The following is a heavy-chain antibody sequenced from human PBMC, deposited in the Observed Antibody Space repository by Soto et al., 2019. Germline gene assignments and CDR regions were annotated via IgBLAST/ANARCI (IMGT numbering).Heavy chain of an antibody. Sequence: EVQLLESGGGLVQPGGSLSLSCAASGFTFSSYAMGWVRQAPGKGVEWVSAISGSGFSTYYADSVKGRFTVSRDTSKNTLFLQMNSLRAEDTAVYYCAKDPGDYPSDYFDYWGQGTLVTVSS. CDR2: ISGSGFST. CDR1: GFTFSSYA. CDR3: AKDPGDYPSDYFDY. V-gene: IGHV3-23*01. J-gene: IGHJ4*02. D-gene: IGHD4-17*01.